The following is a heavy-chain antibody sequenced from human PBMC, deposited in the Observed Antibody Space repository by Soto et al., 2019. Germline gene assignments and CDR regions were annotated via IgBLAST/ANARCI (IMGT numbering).Heavy chain of an antibody. CDR3: ARDRPAVAGFDY. CDR1: GGSVSSSSYY. CDR2: IYYSGST. Sequence: KTSETLSLTCTVSGGSVSSSSYYWSWIRQPPGKGLEWIGYIYYSGSTNYNPSLKSRVTISVDTSKNQFSLKLTSVTAADTAVYYCARDRPAVAGFDYWGQGTLVTVSS. J-gene: IGHJ4*02. D-gene: IGHD6-19*01. V-gene: IGHV4-61*01.